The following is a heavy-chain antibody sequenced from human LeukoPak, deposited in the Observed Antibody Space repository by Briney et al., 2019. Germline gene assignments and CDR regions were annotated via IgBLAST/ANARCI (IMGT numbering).Heavy chain of an antibody. CDR1: GFTFSSYA. Sequence: GGSLRLSCAASGFTFSSYAMSWVRQAPGKGLEWVSAISGSGGSTYYADSVKGRFTVSRDNSKKALYLQMNSLRAEDTAVYYCANYYYDRSGYKNWGQGTLVTVSS. D-gene: IGHD3-22*01. J-gene: IGHJ4*02. V-gene: IGHV3-23*01. CDR3: ANYYYDRSGYKN. CDR2: ISGSGGST.